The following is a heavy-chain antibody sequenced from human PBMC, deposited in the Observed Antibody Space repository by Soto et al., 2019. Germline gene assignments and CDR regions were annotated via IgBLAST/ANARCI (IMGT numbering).Heavy chain of an antibody. Sequence: GASVKVSCKASGGTFSSYAISWVRQAPGQGLEWMGGIIPIFGTANYAQKFQGRVTITADESTSTAYMELSSLRSEDTAVYYCARARKRYIVATIPYYYYGMDVRGQGTTVTVSS. CDR1: GGTFSSYA. CDR2: IIPIFGTA. V-gene: IGHV1-69*13. CDR3: ARARKRYIVATIPYYYYGMDV. D-gene: IGHD5-12*01. J-gene: IGHJ6*02.